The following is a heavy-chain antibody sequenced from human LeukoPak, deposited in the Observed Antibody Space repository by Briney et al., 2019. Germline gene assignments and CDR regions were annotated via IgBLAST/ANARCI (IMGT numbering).Heavy chain of an antibody. V-gene: IGHV3-30*03. J-gene: IGHJ4*02. CDR3: ARARIAPGTIDY. CDR1: GFTFSSYS. Sequence: PGGSLRLSCAASGFTFSSYSMNWVRQAPGKGLDWVAVISHDGSNKYYADSVKGRFTISRDNSKNTLYLQMNSLRAEDTAVYYCARARIAPGTIDYWGQGTLVTVSS. D-gene: IGHD6-25*01. CDR2: ISHDGSNK.